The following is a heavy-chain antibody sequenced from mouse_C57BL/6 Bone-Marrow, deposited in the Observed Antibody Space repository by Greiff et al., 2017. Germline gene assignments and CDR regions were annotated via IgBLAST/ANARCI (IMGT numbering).Heavy chain of an antibody. Sequence: VHVKQSGAELVRPGASVKLSCTASGFNIKDDYMHWVKPRSEQGLEWIGWIDPENGDTVYASKFQGKATITADTSSNSAYLQLSSLTSEATSVYYCTTGGDGAPRGQGTLVTVSA. CDR1: GFNIKDDY. D-gene: IGHD3-3*01. CDR3: TTGGDGAP. V-gene: IGHV14-4*01. CDR2: IDPENGDT. J-gene: IGHJ3*01.